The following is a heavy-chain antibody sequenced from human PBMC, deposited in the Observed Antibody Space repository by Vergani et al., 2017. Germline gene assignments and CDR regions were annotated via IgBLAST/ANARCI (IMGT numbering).Heavy chain of an antibody. CDR3: ARSQMATNDFDL. CDR1: GYTFVNHS. J-gene: IGHJ4*02. CDR2: ISPYNHKT. D-gene: IGHD5-24*01. V-gene: IGHV1-18*04. Sequence: QAQLGQSDSEVKKPGDSVTLSCKTSGYTFVNHSITWVRQAPGQGLEWMGWISPYNHKTLYSQKVEGRVTMASDTSSSTVFLELRRLTSDDTAIYYCARSQMATNDFDLWGRGTLVTVSS.